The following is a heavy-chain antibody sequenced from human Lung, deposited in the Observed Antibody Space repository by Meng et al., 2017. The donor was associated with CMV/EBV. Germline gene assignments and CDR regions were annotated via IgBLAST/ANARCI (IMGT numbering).Heavy chain of an antibody. Sequence: SXTLCLXCTVYGGSLGDYFWTWIRQPPGKGLEWIGEIDHSGSTKYNPSLKSRATISDDASKNQLSLKLRSLTAADKAVYYCARMIMNNYDYHFAMDVWGQGXSVTVSS. D-gene: IGHD3-16*01. V-gene: IGHV4-34*01. J-gene: IGHJ6*02. CDR3: ARMIMNNYDYHFAMDV. CDR1: GGSLGDYF. CDR2: IDHSGST.